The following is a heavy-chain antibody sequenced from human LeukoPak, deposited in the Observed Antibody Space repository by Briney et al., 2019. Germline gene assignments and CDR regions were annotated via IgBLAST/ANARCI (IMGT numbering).Heavy chain of an antibody. CDR2: ISGSGSST. D-gene: IGHD3-3*01. CDR3: AKDLHFASVYNPNWFDP. Sequence: PGGSLRLSCAASGFTFSSYAMSWVRQAPGKGLEWVSAISGSGSSTYYADSVKGRFTISRDNSKNTLYLQMNSLRAGDTAVYYCAKDLHFASVYNPNWFDPWGQGTLVTVSS. V-gene: IGHV3-23*01. CDR1: GFTFSSYA. J-gene: IGHJ5*02.